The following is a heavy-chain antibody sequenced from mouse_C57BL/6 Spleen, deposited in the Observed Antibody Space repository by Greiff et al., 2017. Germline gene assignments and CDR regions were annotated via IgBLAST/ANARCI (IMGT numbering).Heavy chain of an antibody. D-gene: IGHD2-2*01. V-gene: IGHV1-80*01. CDR2: IYPGDGDT. Sequence: QVQLQQSGAELVKPGASVKISCKASGYAFSSYWMNWVKQRPGKGLEWIGQIYPGDGDTNYNGKFKGKATLTADKSSSTAYMQLSSLTSEDSAVYFCARSGAGMVTTGYWGQGTTLTVSS. CDR3: ARSGAGMVTTGY. CDR1: GYAFSSYW. J-gene: IGHJ2*01.